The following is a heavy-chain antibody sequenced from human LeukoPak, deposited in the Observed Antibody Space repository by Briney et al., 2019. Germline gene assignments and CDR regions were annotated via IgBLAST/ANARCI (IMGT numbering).Heavy chain of an antibody. CDR1: GGSFSSGSYY. CDR3: ARDWNSEGIDY. J-gene: IGHJ4*02. V-gene: IGHV4-61*01. D-gene: IGHD2/OR15-2a*01. Sequence: SETLSLTCTVSGGSFSSGSYYWSWIRQPPGKGLEWIGYIYYSGSTNYNPSLKSRVTISVDTSKNQFSLKLSSVTAADTAVYYCARDWNSEGIDYWGQGTLVTVSS. CDR2: IYYSGST.